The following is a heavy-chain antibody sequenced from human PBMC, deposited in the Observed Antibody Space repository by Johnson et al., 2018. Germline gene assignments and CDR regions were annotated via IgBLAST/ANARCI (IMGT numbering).Heavy chain of an antibody. Sequence: VQLVQSGGGLVQPGGSLKLSCAASGFTFSGSAMHWVRQASGKGLEWVSSISSSSSYIYYADSVKGRFTISRDNAKNSLYLQMNSLRAEDTAVYYCARGYGGNPGYYMDVWGKGTTVTVSS. D-gene: IGHD4-23*01. CDR1: GFTFSGSA. V-gene: IGHV3-21*01. J-gene: IGHJ6*03. CDR2: ISSSSSYI. CDR3: ARGYGGNPGYYMDV.